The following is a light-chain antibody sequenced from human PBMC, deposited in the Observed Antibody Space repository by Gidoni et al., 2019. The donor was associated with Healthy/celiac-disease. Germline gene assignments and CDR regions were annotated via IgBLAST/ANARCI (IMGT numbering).Light chain of an antibody. V-gene: IGKV3-15*01. Sequence: EIVMTQSPATLSVSPRERATLSCRASQLVSSNLAWYQQKPGQAPRLLIYGASTRATGIPARFSGRGSGTEFTLTISSLQSEDFAVYYCQQYNNWPSTFGQGTKVEIK. CDR2: GAS. CDR1: QLVSSN. J-gene: IGKJ1*01. CDR3: QQYNNWPST.